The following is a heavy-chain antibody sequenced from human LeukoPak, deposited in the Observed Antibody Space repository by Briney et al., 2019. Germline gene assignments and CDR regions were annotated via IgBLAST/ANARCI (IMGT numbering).Heavy chain of an antibody. Sequence: GGSLRLSCAASGFTFTNYWMTWVRQAPGKGLEWVANIKQDGSEKYYVDSVKGRFTISRDNAKKSLFLQMNSLRAEDTAVYYCARGGGIQYYFDNWGQETLVTVSS. V-gene: IGHV3-7*05. D-gene: IGHD3-16*01. CDR3: ARGGGIQYYFDN. J-gene: IGHJ4*02. CDR1: GFTFTNYW. CDR2: IKQDGSEK.